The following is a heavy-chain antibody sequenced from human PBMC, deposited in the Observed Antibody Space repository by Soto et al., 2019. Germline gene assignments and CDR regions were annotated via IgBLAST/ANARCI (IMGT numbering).Heavy chain of an antibody. J-gene: IGHJ4*02. V-gene: IGHV3-23*01. CDR2: IGSGGSDT. Sequence: GGSLRLSCAASGFTFSAYAMSWVRQAPGKGLEWVSAIGSGGSDTYYADSVKGRFTISRDTSKNTVYLQMNSLTAADTAIYYCAKSFGPGSFFDYWGQGTQVTVS. D-gene: IGHD3-10*01. CDR3: AKSFGPGSFFDY. CDR1: GFTFSAYA.